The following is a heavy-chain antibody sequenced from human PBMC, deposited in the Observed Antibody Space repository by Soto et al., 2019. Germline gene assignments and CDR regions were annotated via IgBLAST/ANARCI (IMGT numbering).Heavy chain of an antibody. D-gene: IGHD3-3*01. V-gene: IGHV3-15*01. J-gene: IGHJ3*02. CDR1: GFTFSNAW. CDR3: TTVGVHLTIFGVVIRSDDAFDI. Sequence: PGGSLRLSCAASGFTFSNAWMSWVRQAPGKGLEWVGRIKSKTDGGTTDYAAPVKGRFTISRDDSKNTLYLQMNSLKTEDTAVYYCTTVGVHLTIFGVVIRSDDAFDICGQGAMVTVSS. CDR2: IKSKTDGGTT.